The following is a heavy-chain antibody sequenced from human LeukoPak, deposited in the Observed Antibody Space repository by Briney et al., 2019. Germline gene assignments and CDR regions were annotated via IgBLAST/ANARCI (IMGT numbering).Heavy chain of an antibody. V-gene: IGHV3-13*01. J-gene: IGHJ4*02. D-gene: IGHD4-17*01. CDR2: FHTDGDT. CDR1: GFTFSNYD. Sequence: GGSLRLSCAASGFTFSNYDMHWVRQAPGKGLEWVSAFHTDGDTYYLDSVKGRFTISREDAMNSLYLQMNTLRAGDTAVYYCARGSGPGVTTIDSWGQGTLVIVSS. CDR3: ARGSGPGVTTIDS.